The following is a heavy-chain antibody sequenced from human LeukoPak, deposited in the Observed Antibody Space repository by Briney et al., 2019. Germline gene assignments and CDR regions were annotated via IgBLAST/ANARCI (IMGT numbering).Heavy chain of an antibody. J-gene: IGHJ4*02. CDR2: IYYSGNT. D-gene: IGHD1-26*01. CDR3: ARHNYVGANIGY. V-gene: IGHV4-59*08. Sequence: SETLSLTCTVSGGSISSYYWSWIRQPPGKGLEWIGYIYYSGNTNYNPSLKSRVTISVDTSKNQFSLKLSSVTAADTAVYYCARHNYVGANIGYWGQGTLVTVSS. CDR1: GGSISSYY.